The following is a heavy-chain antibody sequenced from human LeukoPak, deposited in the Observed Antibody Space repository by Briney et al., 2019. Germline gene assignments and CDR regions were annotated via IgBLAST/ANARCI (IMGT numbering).Heavy chain of an antibody. J-gene: IGHJ5*02. CDR1: GYTFTGYY. Sequence: ASVKVSCKASGYTFTGYYMHWVRQAPGQGLEWMGMIIPSDGFTSYAQKFQGRVTMTRDMSTSTVYMELSSLRSDDTAVYYCARVSYYYDSSGYYQQANNWFDPWGQGTLVTVSS. CDR2: IIPSDGFT. D-gene: IGHD3-22*01. CDR3: ARVSYYYDSSGYYQQANNWFDP. V-gene: IGHV1-46*01.